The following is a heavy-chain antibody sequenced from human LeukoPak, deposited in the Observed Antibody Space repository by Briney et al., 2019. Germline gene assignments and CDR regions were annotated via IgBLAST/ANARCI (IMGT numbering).Heavy chain of an antibody. V-gene: IGHV3-30-3*01. CDR1: GFTFSSYA. J-gene: IGHJ4*02. D-gene: IGHD2-2*01. Sequence: GRSLRLSCAASGFTFSSYAMHWVRQAPGKGLEWVAVISYDGSNKYYADSVKGRFTISRDISTDTLWLQMDSLRTGDTAVYYCAKGPLRGTAAAIDYWGQGTLVTVSS. CDR2: ISYDGSNK. CDR3: AKGPLRGTAAAIDY.